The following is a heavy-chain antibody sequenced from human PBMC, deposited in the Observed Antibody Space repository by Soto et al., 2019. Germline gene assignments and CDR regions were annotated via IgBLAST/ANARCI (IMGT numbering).Heavy chain of an antibody. J-gene: IGHJ5*02. V-gene: IGHV3-15*01. D-gene: IGHD6-19*01. CDR3: GRSGWYGYNWFDP. CDR2: IKSKTDGGTT. CDR1: GFTFSNAW. Sequence: GGSLRLSCAASGFTFSNAWMSWVRQAPGKGLEWVGRIKSKTDGGTTDYAAPVKGRFTISRDDSKNTLYLQMNSLKTEDTAVYYCGRSGWYGYNWFDPWGQGTLVTVSS.